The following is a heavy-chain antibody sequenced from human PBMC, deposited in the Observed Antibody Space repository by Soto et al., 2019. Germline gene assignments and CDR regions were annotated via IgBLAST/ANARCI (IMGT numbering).Heavy chain of an antibody. CDR1: GQSFSGHS. J-gene: IGHJ4*02. CDR3: ARGSGIVALPGELEDVKYDY. V-gene: IGHV4-34*01. CDR2: INESGST. D-gene: IGHD1-1*01. Sequence: QVQLQQWGAGLVKPSETLSLSCAVYGQSFSGHSWAWIRQPPGMGLEWIGEINESGSTYYNPSLKSRVTISTDPSKNQFSLKLSSVSAADTAAYFCARGSGIVALPGELEDVKYDYWGQGTLVNVSS.